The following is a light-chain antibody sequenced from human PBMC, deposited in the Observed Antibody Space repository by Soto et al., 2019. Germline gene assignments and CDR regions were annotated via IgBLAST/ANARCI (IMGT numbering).Light chain of an antibody. V-gene: IGKV3-20*01. CDR2: GAS. J-gene: IGKJ2*01. CDR1: QSISSTY. Sequence: VLTQSPGTMSLSPGERATLSCLASQSISSTYLAWYQQKPGQAPRLLIYGASIRATGIPDRFSGSGSGTDFTVTISRLEPEDFAVYYCQQYGSSPYTFGQGTKLEIK. CDR3: QQYGSSPYT.